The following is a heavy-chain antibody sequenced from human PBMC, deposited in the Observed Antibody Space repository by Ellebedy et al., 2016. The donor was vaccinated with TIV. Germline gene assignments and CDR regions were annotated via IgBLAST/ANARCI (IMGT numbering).Heavy chain of an antibody. CDR2: IKDDGSET. Sequence: GESLKISCVASGFTFSRHYMHWVRQAPGKGLVWVSRIKDDGSETSYVDSVKGRFIISRDNPKNTLFLQMNSMRVEDTAMSYCARDGAVPGGKGDYWGQGTLVIVSS. CDR3: ARDGAVPGGKGDY. CDR1: GFTFSRHY. J-gene: IGHJ4*02. V-gene: IGHV3-74*01. D-gene: IGHD4-23*01.